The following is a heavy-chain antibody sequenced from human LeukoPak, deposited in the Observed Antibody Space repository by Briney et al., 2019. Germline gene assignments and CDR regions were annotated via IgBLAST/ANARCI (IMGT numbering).Heavy chain of an antibody. CDR2: INHSGST. J-gene: IGHJ4*02. Sequence: KSSETLSLTCAVYGGSFSGYYWSWIRQPPGKGLEWIGEINHSGSTNYNPSLKSRVTISVDTSKNQFSLKLSSVTAADTAVYYCARSSRGKSSSWYGNDYWGQGTLVTVSS. CDR3: ARSSRGKSSSWYGNDY. V-gene: IGHV4-34*01. CDR1: GGSFSGYY. D-gene: IGHD6-13*01.